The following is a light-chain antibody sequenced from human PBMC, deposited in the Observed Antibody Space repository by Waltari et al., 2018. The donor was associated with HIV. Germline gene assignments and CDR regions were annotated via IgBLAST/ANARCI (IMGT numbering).Light chain of an antibody. J-gene: IGKJ1*01. V-gene: IGKV1-5*03. CDR3: QQYDTFPWT. CDR2: EAS. Sequence: DIQMTQSPSTRSASIGDSVTITCRASQSISVWLAWYHQKPGKAPKLLIYEASNLESGVPSRFSGTGSGTEFTLTISSLQPDDSATFYCQQYDTFPWTFGQGTKVGIK. CDR1: QSISVW.